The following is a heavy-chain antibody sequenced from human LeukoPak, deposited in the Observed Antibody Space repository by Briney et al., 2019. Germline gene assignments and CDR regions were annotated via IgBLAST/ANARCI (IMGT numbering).Heavy chain of an antibody. V-gene: IGHV3-48*03. CDR3: AELGITMIGGV. CDR1: GFTFSSYE. Sequence: GGSLRLSCAASGFTFSSYEMNWVRQAPGKGLEWVSYISNSGSSIYYADSVKGRFTISRDNAKNSLYLQMNSLRAEDTAVYYCAELGITMIGGVWGKGTTVTISS. J-gene: IGHJ6*04. D-gene: IGHD3-10*02. CDR2: ISNSGSSI.